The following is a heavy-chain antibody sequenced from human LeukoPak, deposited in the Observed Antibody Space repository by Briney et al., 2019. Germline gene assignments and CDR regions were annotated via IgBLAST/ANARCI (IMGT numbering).Heavy chain of an antibody. D-gene: IGHD1-26*01. Sequence: GSLRLSCTAAGFSLSMYWMSWVRQAPGKGLEWVANIRSDGVEKYYVDSVRGRFTISTDTAKNTLYLQMNSLRADDTAVYYCARIGGSYQLSEFDYWGQGTLVTVSS. J-gene: IGHJ4*02. CDR3: ARIGGSYQLSEFDY. CDR2: IRSDGVEK. CDR1: GFSLSMYW. V-gene: IGHV3-7*03.